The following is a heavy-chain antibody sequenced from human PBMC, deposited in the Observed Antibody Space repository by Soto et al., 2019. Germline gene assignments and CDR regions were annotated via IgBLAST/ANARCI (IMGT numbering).Heavy chain of an antibody. D-gene: IGHD3-3*01. CDR1: GFTFDDYA. V-gene: IGHV3-9*01. J-gene: IGHJ6*02. Sequence: GGSLRLSCAASGFTFDDYAMHWVRQAPGKGLEWVSGISWSSGSIGYADSVKGRFTISRDNAKNSLYLQMNSLRAEDTALYYCAKDTTYYDFWSGPYGMDVWGQGTTVTVSS. CDR2: ISWSSGSI. CDR3: AKDTTYYDFWSGPYGMDV.